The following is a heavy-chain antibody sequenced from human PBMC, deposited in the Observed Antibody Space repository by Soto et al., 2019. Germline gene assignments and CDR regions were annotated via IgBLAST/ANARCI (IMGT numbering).Heavy chain of an antibody. CDR3: ARDPDTMIVVGGAFDI. CDR2: IYYSGST. J-gene: IGHJ3*02. CDR1: GGSISSGDYY. Sequence: QVQLQESGPGLVKPSQTLSLTCTVSGGSISSGDYYWSWIRQPPGKGLEWIGYIYYSGSTYYNPSLKSQVTISVDTSKNQFSLKLSSVTAADTAVYYCARDPDTMIVVGGAFDIWGQGTMVTVSS. D-gene: IGHD3-22*01. V-gene: IGHV4-30-4*01.